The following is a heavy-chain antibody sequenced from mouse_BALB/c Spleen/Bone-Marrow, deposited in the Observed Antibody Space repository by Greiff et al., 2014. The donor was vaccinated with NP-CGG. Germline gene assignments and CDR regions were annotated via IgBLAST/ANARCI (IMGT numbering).Heavy chain of an antibody. V-gene: IGHV14-3*02. CDR2: IDPANGNT. CDR1: GFNIKDTY. J-gene: IGHJ3*01. Sequence: VQLQQSGAESVKPGASVKLSCTASGFNIKDTYMHWVKQRPEQGLEWIGRIDPANGNTKYDPKFQGKATITADTSSNTAHLHLSSLTSEDTAVYYCANDWFAYWGQGTLVTVSA. CDR3: ANDWFAY. D-gene: IGHD2-3*01.